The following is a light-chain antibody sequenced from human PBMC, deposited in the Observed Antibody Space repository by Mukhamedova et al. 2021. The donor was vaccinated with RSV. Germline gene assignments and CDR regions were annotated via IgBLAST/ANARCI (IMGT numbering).Light chain of an antibody. Sequence: GGNNIGSKSVHWYQQKPGQAPVLVIYYDSDRPSGIPERFSGSNSGNTATLTISRVEAGDEADYYCQVWASSSDHYVFGTGTKVTV. J-gene: IGLJ1*01. CDR1: NIGSKS. CDR2: YDS. CDR3: QVWASSSDHYV. V-gene: IGLV3-21*04.